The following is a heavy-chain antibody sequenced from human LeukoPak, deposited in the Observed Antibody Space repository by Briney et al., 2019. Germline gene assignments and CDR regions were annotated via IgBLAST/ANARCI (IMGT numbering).Heavy chain of an antibody. Sequence: PGRSLRLSCAASGFTFSSYGMHWVRQAPGKGLEWVAVISYDGSNKYYADSVKGRFTISRDNSKNTLYLQMNSLRAEDTAVYYCAKGLEVVTAIWEIKADNSPYWGQGALVTVSS. V-gene: IGHV3-30*18. J-gene: IGHJ4*02. D-gene: IGHD2-21*02. CDR3: AKGLEVVTAIWEIKADNSPY. CDR1: GFTFSSYG. CDR2: ISYDGSNK.